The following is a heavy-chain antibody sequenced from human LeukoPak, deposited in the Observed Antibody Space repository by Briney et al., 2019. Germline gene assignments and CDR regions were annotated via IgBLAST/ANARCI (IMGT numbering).Heavy chain of an antibody. CDR2: ISSSGRTI. J-gene: IGHJ4*02. V-gene: IGHV3-48*03. CDR1: GFSFSSYE. D-gene: IGHD1-26*01. CDR3: VRREGFFYYFDY. Sequence: GGSLGLSGAASGFSFSSYEMNWVRQAPGKGLKWVSYISSSGRTIYYADSVKGRFTISRDNAKNSLYLQMNSLRAEDTAVYYCVRREGFFYYFDYWGQGTLVTVSS.